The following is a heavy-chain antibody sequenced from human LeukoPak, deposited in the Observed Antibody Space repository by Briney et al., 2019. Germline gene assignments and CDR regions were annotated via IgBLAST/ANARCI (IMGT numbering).Heavy chain of an antibody. V-gene: IGHV1-2*02. D-gene: IGHD3-10*01. CDR3: ARGHGPLWFGELPFDY. Sequence: GASVKVSCKASGYTFTGYYMHWVRQAPGQGLEWMGWINPNSGGTNYAQRFQGRVTMTRDTSISTAYMELSRLRSDDTAVYYCARGHGPLWFGELPFDYWGQGTLVTVSS. CDR1: GYTFTGYY. CDR2: INPNSGGT. J-gene: IGHJ4*02.